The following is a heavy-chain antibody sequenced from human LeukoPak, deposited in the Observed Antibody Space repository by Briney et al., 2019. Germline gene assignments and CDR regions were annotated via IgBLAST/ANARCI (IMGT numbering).Heavy chain of an antibody. CDR2: ISGSGGST. V-gene: IGHV3-23*01. J-gene: IGHJ4*02. D-gene: IGHD3-22*01. Sequence: GGSLRLSCAASGFTFSNYAMSWVRQAPGKGLEWVSAISGSGGSTYYADSVKGRFTISRDNSKNTLYLQMNSLRAEDTAVYYCAKEQLGNYYDSSGYYPHFDYWGQGTLVTVSS. CDR1: GFTFSNYA. CDR3: AKEQLGNYYDSSGYYPHFDY.